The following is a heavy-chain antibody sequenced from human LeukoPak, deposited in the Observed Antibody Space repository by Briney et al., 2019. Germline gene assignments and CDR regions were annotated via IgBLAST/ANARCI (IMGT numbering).Heavy chain of an antibody. CDR3: AILKPAGTINY. J-gene: IGHJ4*02. CDR1: GFIFTDYW. Sequence: GGSLRLSCAASGFIFTDYWMNWVRQAPGKGLEWVAMIKYDGIDTQYLDSVKGRFTISRDNSKNTLYLQMNSLRAEDTAVYYCAILKPAGTINYWGQGTLVTVSS. V-gene: IGHV3-7*01. D-gene: IGHD1-1*01. CDR2: IKYDGIDT.